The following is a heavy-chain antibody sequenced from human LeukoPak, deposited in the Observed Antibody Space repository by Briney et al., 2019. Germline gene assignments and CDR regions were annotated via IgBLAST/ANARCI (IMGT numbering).Heavy chain of an antibody. CDR1: GFDFSSNW. Sequence: GGSLRLSCAASGFDFSSNWMHWVRRAPGQGLVWVSRIKGDGISTNYADSVKGRFTISRDIAKNSLYLQMNSLRVEDTALYYCARGVGSGSRLRAGDYWGQGTLVTVSS. CDR3: ARGVGSGSRLRAGDY. CDR2: IKGDGIST. V-gene: IGHV3-74*01. J-gene: IGHJ4*02. D-gene: IGHD1-26*01.